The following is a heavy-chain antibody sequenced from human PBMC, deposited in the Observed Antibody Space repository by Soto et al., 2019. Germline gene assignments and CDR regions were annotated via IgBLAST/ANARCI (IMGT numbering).Heavy chain of an antibody. J-gene: IGHJ2*01. V-gene: IGHV4-39*01. CDR3: ARNYYDSSGWGDWYFDL. CDR1: GGSISSSSYY. CDR2: IYYSGST. D-gene: IGHD3-22*01. Sequence: QLQLQESGPGLVKPSETLSLTCTVSGGSISSSSYYWGWIRQPPGKGLEWIGSIYYSGSTYYNPSLKSRVTTSVDTSKNQFSLKLNSVTAADTAVYYCARNYYDSSGWGDWYFDLWGRGTLVSVSS.